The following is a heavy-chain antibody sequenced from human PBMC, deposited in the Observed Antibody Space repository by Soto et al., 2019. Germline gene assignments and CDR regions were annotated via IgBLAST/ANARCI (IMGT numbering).Heavy chain of an antibody. V-gene: IGHV3-23*01. CDR1: GFTFSSYA. CDR3: AKDDEDYYDSSGYYPVDY. J-gene: IGHJ4*02. Sequence: PGGSLRLSCAASGFTFSSYAMSWVRQAPGKGLEWVSAISGSGGSTYYADSVKGRFTISRDNSKNTLHLQMNSLRAEDTAVYYCAKDDEDYYDSSGYYPVDYWGQGTLVTVSS. CDR2: ISGSGGST. D-gene: IGHD3-22*01.